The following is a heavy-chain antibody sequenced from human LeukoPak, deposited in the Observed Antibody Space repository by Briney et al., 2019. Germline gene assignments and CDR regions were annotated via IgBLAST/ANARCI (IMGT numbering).Heavy chain of an antibody. CDR2: LSGSGITT. V-gene: IGHV3-23*01. Sequence: GRSLRLSCAASGFTFSSYGMHWVRQAPGKGLEWVSTLSGSGITTYYADSVKGRFTISRDNSKNTLYLQMSSLRAEDTAVYYCAKGIYSSGWSYFDYWGHGTLVTVSS. CDR3: AKGIYSSGWSYFDY. CDR1: GFTFSSYG. D-gene: IGHD6-19*01. J-gene: IGHJ4*01.